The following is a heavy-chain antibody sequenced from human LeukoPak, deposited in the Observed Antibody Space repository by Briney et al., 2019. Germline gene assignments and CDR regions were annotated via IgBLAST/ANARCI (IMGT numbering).Heavy chain of an antibody. V-gene: IGHV3-23*01. CDR2: ITPSGGST. CDR3: AKLTNYNCGVYP. J-gene: IGHJ5*02. D-gene: IGHD1-20*01. CDR1: GFTFSNYA. Sequence: GGSLSLSCAASGFTFSNYAMSWVRQAPGKGLEWVSGITPSGGSTYYADSVKGRFTISRDKSKNTLYLQMNSLRADDTALYYCAKLTNYNCGVYPWGQGTLVTVSS.